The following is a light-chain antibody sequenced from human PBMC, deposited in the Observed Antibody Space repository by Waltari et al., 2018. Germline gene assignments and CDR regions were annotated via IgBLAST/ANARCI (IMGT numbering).Light chain of an antibody. V-gene: IGLV3-19*01. Sequence: SSELSQDPAVSVALGQTVRITCQGDSLRIYYASWSRQKPGQSPVLLIYGKNNRPSGIPDLFAASSSGNTASLTITGARAEDEADCYCNTRDMSGDVVFGGGTKLTVL. CDR3: NTRDMSGDVV. CDR1: SLRIYY. J-gene: IGLJ2*01. CDR2: GKN.